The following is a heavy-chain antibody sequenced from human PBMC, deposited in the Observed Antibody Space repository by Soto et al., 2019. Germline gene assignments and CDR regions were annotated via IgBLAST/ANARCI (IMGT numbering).Heavy chain of an antibody. Sequence: QVQLVQSGAEVKKPGSSVKVSCKASGGTFSSYTISWVRQAPGQGLEWMGRIIPILGIANYAQKFQGRVTITADKSTSTAYMELSSLSSEDTAVYYCASAPYYYYDSSGYWEIWGQGTMVTVSS. CDR2: IIPILGIA. CDR3: ASAPYYYYDSSGYWEI. D-gene: IGHD3-22*01. V-gene: IGHV1-69*02. J-gene: IGHJ3*02. CDR1: GGTFSSYT.